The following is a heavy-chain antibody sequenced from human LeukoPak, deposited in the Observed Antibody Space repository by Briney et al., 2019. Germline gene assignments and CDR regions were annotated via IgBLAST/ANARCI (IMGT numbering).Heavy chain of an antibody. J-gene: IGHJ5*02. Sequence: ASVKVSCKASGYTFTSYDINWVRQATGQGLEWMGWMNPNSGNTGYAQKFQGRVTMTRNTSISTAYMELSSLRSGDTAVYYCGRYSSGWYTNWFDPWGKGTLVTVSS. CDR3: GRYSSGWYTNWFDP. CDR1: GYTFTSYD. D-gene: IGHD6-19*01. CDR2: MNPNSGNT. V-gene: IGHV1-8*01.